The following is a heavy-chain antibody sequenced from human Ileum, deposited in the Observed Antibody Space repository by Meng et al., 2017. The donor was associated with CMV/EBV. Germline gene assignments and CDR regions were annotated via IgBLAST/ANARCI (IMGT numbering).Heavy chain of an antibody. CDR3: ARGTRGRIAARPHYYYGMDV. Sequence: SGSLRLSCAVYGGSFSGYYWSWIRQPPGKGLEWIGEINHSGSTNYNPSLKSRVTISVDTSKNQFSLKLSSVSAADAAVYFCARGTRGRIAARPHYYYGMDVWGQGTTVTVSS. CDR2: INHSGST. CDR1: GGSFSGYY. V-gene: IGHV4-34*01. J-gene: IGHJ6*02. D-gene: IGHD6-6*01.